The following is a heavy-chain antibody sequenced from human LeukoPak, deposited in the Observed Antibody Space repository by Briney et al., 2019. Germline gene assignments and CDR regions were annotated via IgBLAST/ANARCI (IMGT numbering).Heavy chain of an antibody. CDR2: ISWNSGSI. Sequence: GGSLRLSCAASGFTFDDYAMHWVRQAPGKGLEWVSGISWNSGSIGYVDSVKGRFTISRDNAKNSLYLQMNSLRAEDTAVYYCAGSCYFDWFDPWGQGTLVTVSS. J-gene: IGHJ5*02. CDR3: AGSCYFDWFDP. V-gene: IGHV3-9*01. CDR1: GFTFDDYA. D-gene: IGHD2-15*01.